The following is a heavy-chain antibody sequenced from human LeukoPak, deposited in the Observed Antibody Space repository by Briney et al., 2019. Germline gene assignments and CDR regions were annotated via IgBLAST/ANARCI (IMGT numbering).Heavy chain of an antibody. D-gene: IGHD1-26*01. J-gene: IGHJ6*02. CDR1: GGTFSSYA. CDR3: ARDQVVGATYPYGMDV. Sequence: SVKVSCKASGGTFSSYAISWVRQAPGQGLGWMGRIIPIFGIANYAQKFQGRVTITADKSTSTAYMELSSLRSEDTAVYYCARDQVVGATYPYGMDVWGQGTTVTVSS. V-gene: IGHV1-69*04. CDR2: IIPIFGIA.